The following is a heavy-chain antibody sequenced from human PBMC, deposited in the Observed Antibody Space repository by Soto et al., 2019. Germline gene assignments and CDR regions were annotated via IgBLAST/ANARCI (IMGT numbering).Heavy chain of an antibody. Sequence: QVQLQESGPGLVKASQTLSLTCTVSGGSISSGGSYWRWIRQHPGKVLEWIGYIYYSGSTYYNPSLKSRVTRSVDTSKNQFALKLSSVTAADTAVYYCARDRGYGSGSYYWDYWGQGTLVTVSS. D-gene: IGHD3-10*01. J-gene: IGHJ4*02. CDR2: IYYSGST. CDR1: GGSISSGGSY. V-gene: IGHV4-31*03. CDR3: ARDRGYGSGSYYWDY.